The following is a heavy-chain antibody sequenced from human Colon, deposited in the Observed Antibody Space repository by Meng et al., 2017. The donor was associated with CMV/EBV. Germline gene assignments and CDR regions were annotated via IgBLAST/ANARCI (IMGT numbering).Heavy chain of an antibody. J-gene: IGHJ5*02. CDR2: IYYSGNT. D-gene: IGHD6-6*01. Sequence: SETLSLTCTVSGGSFSSSYYYWGWIRQPPGKGLEWIGTIYYSGNTYYNPSLKSRVTISVDTSKSQFSLNLRSVSAADTAVYYCAREGSPSWGFDPWGQGTLVTVSS. CDR3: AREGSPSWGFDP. V-gene: IGHV4-39*02. CDR1: GGSFSSSYYY.